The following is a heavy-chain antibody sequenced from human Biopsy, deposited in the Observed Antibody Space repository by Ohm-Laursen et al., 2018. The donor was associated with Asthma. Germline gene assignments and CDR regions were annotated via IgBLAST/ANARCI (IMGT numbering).Heavy chain of an antibody. CDR2: IDWDDDK. Sequence: PTQTLTLTCTLSGLSLSKTGMRVSWIRQPPRKALEWLARIDWDDDKFYSASLKTRLTISKDTSKNQVVLTMTTMDPVDTATYYCAREQQLGNFDYWGQGTLVTVSS. D-gene: IGHD6-13*01. V-gene: IGHV2-70*04. CDR1: GLSLSKTGMR. J-gene: IGHJ4*02. CDR3: AREQQLGNFDY.